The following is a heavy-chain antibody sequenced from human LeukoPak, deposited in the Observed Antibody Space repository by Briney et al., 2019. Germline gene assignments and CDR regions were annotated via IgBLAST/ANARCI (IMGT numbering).Heavy chain of an antibody. D-gene: IGHD6-19*01. CDR1: GGSISSSSYY. Sequence: SETLSLTCTVSGGSISSSSYYWGWIRQPPGKGLEWIGSIYYSGSTYHKPSLKSRVTISLDTSKNQFSLKLSSVTAADTAVYYCAGQIAVAPVYFDYWGQGTLVTVSS. CDR2: IYYSGST. J-gene: IGHJ4*02. V-gene: IGHV4-39*01. CDR3: AGQIAVAPVYFDY.